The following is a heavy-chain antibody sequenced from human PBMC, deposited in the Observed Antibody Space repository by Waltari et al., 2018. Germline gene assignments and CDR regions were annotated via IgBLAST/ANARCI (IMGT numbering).Heavy chain of an antibody. CDR3: SRLESGYYDAFDI. CDR2: IDFSGIT. V-gene: IGHV4-39*07. J-gene: IGHJ3*02. Sequence: QLQLQESGPGLVKPSETLSLTCTFSGGSISSSSHYWGWIRQPPGKELGWIGRIDFSGITSDNPSLQRRVTISVDTSKHQVSLTLSSVTAADTAVYYCSRLESGYYDAFDIWGQGTQVTVSS. CDR1: GGSISSSSHY. D-gene: IGHD3-3*01.